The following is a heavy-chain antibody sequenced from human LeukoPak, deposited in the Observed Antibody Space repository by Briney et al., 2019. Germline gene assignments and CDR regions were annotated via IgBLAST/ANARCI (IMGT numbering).Heavy chain of an antibody. J-gene: IGHJ5*02. CDR3: ARHRYYYDSSGYYYQP. D-gene: IGHD3-22*01. V-gene: IGHV4-59*01. CDR1: GGSISSYY. Sequence: SETLSLTCTVSGGSISSYYWSWIRQPPGKGLEWIGYIYYSGSTNYNPSLKSRVTISVDTSKNQFSLMLSSVTAADTAVYYCARHRYYYDSSGYYYQPWGQGTLVTVSS. CDR2: IYYSGST.